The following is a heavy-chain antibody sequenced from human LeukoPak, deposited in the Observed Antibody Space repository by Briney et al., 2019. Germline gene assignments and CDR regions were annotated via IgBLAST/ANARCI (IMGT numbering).Heavy chain of an antibody. V-gene: IGHV3-23*01. CDR1: GFTFSSYA. Sequence: PGGSLRLSCAASGFTFSSYAMSWVRQAPGKGLEWVSAISGSGGSTYYADSVKGRFTISRDNSKNTLYLKMNSLRAEDTAVYYCAKCYDFWSGPFDYWGQGTLVTVSS. D-gene: IGHD3-3*01. CDR2: ISGSGGST. CDR3: AKCYDFWSGPFDY. J-gene: IGHJ4*02.